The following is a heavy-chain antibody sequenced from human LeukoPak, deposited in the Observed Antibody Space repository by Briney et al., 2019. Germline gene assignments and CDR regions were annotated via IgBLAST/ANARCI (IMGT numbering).Heavy chain of an antibody. Sequence: GESLKISCKGSGYSFASYWIGWVRQMPGKGLEWMGIIYPGDSDTRYSPSFKGQVIISADKSISTAYLQWSSLKASDTAMYYCARAEVAAIVTDWFDPWGQGTLVTVSS. CDR3: ARAEVAAIVTDWFDP. CDR1: GYSFASYW. V-gene: IGHV5-51*01. D-gene: IGHD2-15*01. J-gene: IGHJ5*02. CDR2: IYPGDSDT.